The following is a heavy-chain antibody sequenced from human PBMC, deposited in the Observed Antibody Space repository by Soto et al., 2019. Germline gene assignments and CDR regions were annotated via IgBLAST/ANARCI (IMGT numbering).Heavy chain of an antibody. D-gene: IGHD2-15*01. CDR3: TTDEVLLRPDY. CDR1: GVPFSNAW. CDR2: IKSKTDGGTT. V-gene: IGHV3-15*01. Sequence: EVQLVESGGGLVKPGGSLRLSCSASGVPFSNAWMSWVRQAPGKGLEWVGRIKSKTDGGTTDYAAPVKDRFTISRDDSKTTLYLQMISLKTEDTAVYYCTTDEVLLRPDYWGQGTLVTVSS. J-gene: IGHJ4*02.